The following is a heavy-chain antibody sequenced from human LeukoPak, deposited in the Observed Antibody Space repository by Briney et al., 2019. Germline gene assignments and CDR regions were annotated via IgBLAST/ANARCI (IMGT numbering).Heavy chain of an antibody. CDR1: GFPFSSYS. D-gene: IGHD6-13*01. CDR3: ARSIPYGTTWYGRSDY. Sequence: GGSLRLSCAASGFPFSSYSMTWVRQAPGKGLEWVANIKPDGTTKFYVDSMKGRFTISRDNALNSLYLQMNSLRAEDTAIYYCARSIPYGTTWYGRSDYWGQGTLVTVSS. V-gene: IGHV3-7*03. J-gene: IGHJ4*02. CDR2: IKPDGTTK.